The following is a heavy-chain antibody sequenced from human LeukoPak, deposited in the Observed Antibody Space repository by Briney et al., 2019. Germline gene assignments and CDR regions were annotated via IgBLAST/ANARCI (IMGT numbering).Heavy chain of an antibody. V-gene: IGHV3-9*01. D-gene: IGHD2-8*02. J-gene: IGHJ4*02. CDR2: ISWNGDYT. CDR1: GFTFDDYD. Sequence: GGSLRLSCAASGFTFDDYDMHWVRQAPGKGLEWVALISWNGDYTGYADSAQGRFSISRDNAKNSLYLQIYSLRPEDTALYYCAKDMGYCTGDTCRPGFDHWGQGTRVTVSP. CDR3: AKDMGYCTGDTCRPGFDH.